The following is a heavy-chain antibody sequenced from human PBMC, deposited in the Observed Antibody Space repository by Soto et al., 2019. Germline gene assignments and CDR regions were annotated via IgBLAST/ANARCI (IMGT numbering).Heavy chain of an antibody. CDR1: DDSITGGGYF. V-gene: IGHV4-31*02. CDR2: TYYRGNT. J-gene: IGHJ4*02. D-gene: IGHD3-16*02. CDR3: ARGVSGIYHV. Sequence: QVQLQESGPGLVKPSQTLTLTCTVSDDSITGGGYFWTWIRQLPGKGLEWLGSTYYRGNTFYNPSRWSRGTISLDPSQRRAALRVSSVTCADTAIYLCARGVSGIYHVWGQGTLVIVSS.